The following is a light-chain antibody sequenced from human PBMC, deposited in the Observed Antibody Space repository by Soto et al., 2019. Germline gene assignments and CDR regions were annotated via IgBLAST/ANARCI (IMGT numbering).Light chain of an antibody. Sequence: QSALTQPPSASGSLGQSVTISYTGTSSDVGGYNYVSWYQQHPGKAPKLMISEVSKRPSGVPDRFSGSKSGNTASLTVSGLQAEDEADYYCSSYVGSKVFGGGTKVTVL. V-gene: IGLV2-8*01. CDR2: EVS. CDR1: SSDVGGYNY. J-gene: IGLJ3*02. CDR3: SSYVGSKV.